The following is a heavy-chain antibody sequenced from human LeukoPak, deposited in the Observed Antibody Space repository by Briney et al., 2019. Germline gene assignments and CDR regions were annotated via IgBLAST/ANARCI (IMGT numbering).Heavy chain of an antibody. CDR2: ISYSGST. D-gene: IGHD6-13*01. CDR1: GGSISSTNYY. CDR3: ARGFIATAWFGSDWFDP. V-gene: IGHV4-39*07. J-gene: IGHJ5*02. Sequence: PSETLSLTCTVSGGSISSTNYYWGWIRQPPGKGLEWIGSISYSGSTYYNPSLKGRVTISVDTSKNQFSLRLSSVTAADTAVYFCARGFIATAWFGSDWFDPWGQGTLVTVSS.